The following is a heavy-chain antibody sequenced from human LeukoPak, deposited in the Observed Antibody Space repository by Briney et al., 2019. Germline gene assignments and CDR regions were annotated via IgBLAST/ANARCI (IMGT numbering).Heavy chain of an antibody. V-gene: IGHV4-4*07. CDR1: GGSISSYY. CDR3: ARHGPRRWLRFNWFDP. D-gene: IGHD5-12*01. CDR2: IYTSGST. J-gene: IGHJ5*02. Sequence: SETLSLTCTVSGGSISSYYWSWIRQPAGKGLEWIGRIYTSGSTSYNPSLKSRVTMSVDTSKNQFSLKLSSVTAADTAVYYCARHGPRRWLRFNWFDPWGQGTLVTVSS.